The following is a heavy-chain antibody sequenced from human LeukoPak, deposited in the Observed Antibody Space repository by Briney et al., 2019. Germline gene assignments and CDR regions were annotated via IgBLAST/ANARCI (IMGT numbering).Heavy chain of an antibody. CDR2: FYYSGST. J-gene: IGHJ4*02. D-gene: IGHD5-18*01. Sequence: SETLSLTCTVSGGSISSYYWSWIRQPPGKGLEWIGYFYYSGSTNYNPSLKSRVTISVDTSKNQFSLKLSSVTAADTAVYYCARDSPGDTAMVIDYWGQGTLVTVSS. CDR3: ARDSPGDTAMVIDY. V-gene: IGHV4-59*01. CDR1: GGSISSYY.